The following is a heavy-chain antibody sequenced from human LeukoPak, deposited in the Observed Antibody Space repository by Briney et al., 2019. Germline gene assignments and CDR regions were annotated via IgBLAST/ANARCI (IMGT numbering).Heavy chain of an antibody. CDR3: ARDRARSGSYYAFDI. V-gene: IGHV1-18*01. D-gene: IGHD1-26*01. J-gene: IGHJ3*02. CDR2: ISAYNGNT. CDR1: GYTFTSYG. Sequence: ASVKVSCKASGYTFTSYGISWVRQAPGQGLEWMGWISAYNGNTNYAQKLQGRVTMTTDTSTSTAYMELRSLRSDDTAVYYCARDRARSGSYYAFDIWGQGTMVTVSS.